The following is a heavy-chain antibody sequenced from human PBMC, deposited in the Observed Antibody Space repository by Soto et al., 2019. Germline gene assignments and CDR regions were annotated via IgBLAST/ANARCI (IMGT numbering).Heavy chain of an antibody. D-gene: IGHD3-22*01. CDR3: ERHPYYYDSSGDRTPFDY. V-gene: IGHV4-39*01. CDR2: IYYSGST. J-gene: IGHJ4*02. CDR1: GGSISSSSYY. Sequence: QLQLQESGPGLVKPSETLSLTCTVSGGSISSSSYYWGWIRQPPGKGREWIGSIYYSGSTYYNPSLKSGVSISVDTSKTQVSLKLSSVTVADTAVYYCERHPYYYDSSGDRTPFDYWGQGTLVTLSS.